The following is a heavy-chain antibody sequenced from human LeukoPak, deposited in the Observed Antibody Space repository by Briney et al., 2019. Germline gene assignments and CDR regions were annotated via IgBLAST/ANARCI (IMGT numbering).Heavy chain of an antibody. Sequence: SETLSLTCTVSGGSISSSSYYWGWIRQPPGKGLEWIGSIYYSGSTYYNPSLKSRVTISVDTSKNQFSLRLSSVTAADTAVYYCARRPSEYCSGGTCYHFDYWGQGTLVTVPS. D-gene: IGHD2-15*01. CDR2: IYYSGST. CDR3: ARRPSEYCSGGTCYHFDY. CDR1: GGSISSSSYY. J-gene: IGHJ4*02. V-gene: IGHV4-39*01.